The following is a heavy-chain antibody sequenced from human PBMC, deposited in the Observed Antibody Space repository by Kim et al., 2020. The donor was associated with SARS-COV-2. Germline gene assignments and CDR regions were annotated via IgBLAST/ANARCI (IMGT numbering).Heavy chain of an antibody. Sequence: FYADSVKGRCTISRDNSKNALYLRMNSLRAEDTAVYYCAKAWRWYPNLDSWGQGTLVTVSS. CDR3: AKAWRWYPNLDS. V-gene: IGHV3-23*01. J-gene: IGHJ4*02. D-gene: IGHD2-15*01.